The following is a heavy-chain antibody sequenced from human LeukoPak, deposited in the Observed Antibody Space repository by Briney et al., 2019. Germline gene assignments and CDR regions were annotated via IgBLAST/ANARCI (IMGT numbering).Heavy chain of an antibody. D-gene: IGHD3-22*01. Sequence: ASVKVSCKXSGYTFTSYGISWVRQAPGQGLEWMGWISAYNGNTNYAQKLQGRVTMTTDASTSTAYMELRSLRSDDTAVYYCARENYDSSGYYGFDYWGQGTLVTVSS. CDR2: ISAYNGNT. CDR1: GYTFTSYG. J-gene: IGHJ4*02. V-gene: IGHV1-18*01. CDR3: ARENYDSSGYYGFDY.